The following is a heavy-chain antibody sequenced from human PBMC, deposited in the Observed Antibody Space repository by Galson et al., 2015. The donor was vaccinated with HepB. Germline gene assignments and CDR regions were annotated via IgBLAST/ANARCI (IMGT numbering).Heavy chain of an antibody. J-gene: IGHJ5*02. Sequence: SLRLSCAASGFTFRSYAMHWVRQAPGKGLEYVSAISSNGGSTYYADSVKGRFTISRDNSKNALYLQMSSLRAEDTAVYYCEKGPVSAPLPNWFDPWGQGTLVTVSS. D-gene: IGHD5/OR15-5a*01. CDR1: GFTFRSYA. V-gene: IGHV3-64D*06. CDR3: EKGPVSAPLPNWFDP. CDR2: ISSNGGST.